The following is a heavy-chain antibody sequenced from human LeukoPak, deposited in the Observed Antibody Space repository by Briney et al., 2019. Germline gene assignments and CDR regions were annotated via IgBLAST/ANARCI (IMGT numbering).Heavy chain of an antibody. J-gene: IGHJ1*01. Sequence: PSETLSLTCTVSSDSISSSNYYWGWVRQPPGKGLEWLGDIYYSGRTYYNSSLKSRLTLSVDTSRNQFSLKLSSVSASDTAAYYCARRRYYDSTGYLDWGQGTLVSVSP. CDR3: ARRRYYDSTGYLD. V-gene: IGHV4-39*01. CDR2: IYYSGRT. CDR1: SDSISSSNYY. D-gene: IGHD3-22*01.